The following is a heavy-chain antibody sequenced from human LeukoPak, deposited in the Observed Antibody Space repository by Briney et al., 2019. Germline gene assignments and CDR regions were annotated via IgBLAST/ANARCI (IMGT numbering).Heavy chain of an antibody. Sequence: PSETLSLSCTVSGDSISRYYWSWIRQPPGKGLEWVGCIDDSGSTNYNPSLKSRVTMSVDTSKNQSSLKLSSVTAADTAMYYCARVVIRRFDLWGRGTLVTVSS. D-gene: IGHD3-16*02. CDR1: GDSISRYY. V-gene: IGHV4-59*01. CDR3: ARVVIRRFDL. J-gene: IGHJ2*01. CDR2: IDDSGST.